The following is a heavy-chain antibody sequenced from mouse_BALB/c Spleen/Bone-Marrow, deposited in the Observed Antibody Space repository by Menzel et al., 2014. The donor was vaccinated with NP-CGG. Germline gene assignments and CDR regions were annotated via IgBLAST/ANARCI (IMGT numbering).Heavy chain of an antibody. Sequence: QVQLQQSGAELVRPGSSVKISCKASGYAFSSYWMNWVKQRPGQGLEWIGQIYPGDGDTNYNGKFKGKATLTADKSSSTAYMQPSSLPSEDSAVYFCARWIPPVVAPYLMNNWGQETSVTVSS. CDR1: GYAFSSYW. CDR3: ARWIPPVVAPYLMNN. V-gene: IGHV1-80*01. D-gene: IGHD1-1*01. CDR2: IYPGDGDT. J-gene: IGHJ4*01.